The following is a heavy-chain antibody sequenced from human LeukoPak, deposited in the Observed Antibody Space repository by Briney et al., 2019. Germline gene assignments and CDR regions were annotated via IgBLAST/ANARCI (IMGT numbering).Heavy chain of an antibody. J-gene: IGHJ4*02. CDR1: GFTFSSYS. V-gene: IGHV3-21*01. CDR3: ARDKGSSGDFDY. Sequence: PGGSLSLSCAASGFTFSSYSMNWVRRAPGKGLEWVSSISSSSSYIYYADSVKGRFTISRDNAKNSLYLQMNSLRAEDTAVYYCARDKGSSGDFDYWGQGTLVTVSS. D-gene: IGHD3-22*01. CDR2: ISSSSSYI.